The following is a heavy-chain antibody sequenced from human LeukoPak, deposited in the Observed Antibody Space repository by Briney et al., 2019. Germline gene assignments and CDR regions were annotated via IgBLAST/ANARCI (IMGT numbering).Heavy chain of an antibody. J-gene: IGHJ4*02. CDR3: AKSLITMIVVAYYFDY. V-gene: IGHV3-23*01. D-gene: IGHD3-22*01. CDR1: GFTFSSYA. CDR2: ISGSGGST. Sequence: PGRSLRLSCAASGFTFSSYAMSWVRQAPGKGLEWVSAISGSGGSTYYADSVKGRFTISRDNSKNTLYLQMNSLRAEDTAVYYCAKSLITMIVVAYYFDYWGQGTLVTVSS.